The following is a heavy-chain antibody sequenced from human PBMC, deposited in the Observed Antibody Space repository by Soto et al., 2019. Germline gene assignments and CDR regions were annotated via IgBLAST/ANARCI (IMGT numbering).Heavy chain of an antibody. CDR2: IYYSGNA. V-gene: IGHV4-30-4*01. J-gene: IGHJ4*02. CDR3: ARYHYGSGSYSLFDF. Sequence: SETLSLTCTVSGGSLISGGSYWTWICQPPGKDLEWIGYIYYSGNAYYNPSLQSRITISVDTSKNQFSLKLTSVTAADTAVYYCARYHYGSGSYSLFDFWGQGTLVTVSS. D-gene: IGHD3-10*01. CDR1: GGSLISGGSY.